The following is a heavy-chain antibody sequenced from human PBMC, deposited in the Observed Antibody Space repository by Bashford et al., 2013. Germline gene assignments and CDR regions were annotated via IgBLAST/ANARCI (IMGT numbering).Heavy chain of an antibody. CDR3: VRTSSGLGM. CDR2: INSDGSST. J-gene: IGHJ4*02. D-gene: IGHD6-19*01. Sequence: GGSLRLSCAASGFTFSNSGMHWVRQPPGKGLVWVSRINSDGSSTSYADSVKGRFTISRDNAKNTLFLQMNSLRAEDTAVYYCVRTSSGLGMWGQGTLVTVSS. CDR1: GFTFSNSG. V-gene: IGHV3-74*01.